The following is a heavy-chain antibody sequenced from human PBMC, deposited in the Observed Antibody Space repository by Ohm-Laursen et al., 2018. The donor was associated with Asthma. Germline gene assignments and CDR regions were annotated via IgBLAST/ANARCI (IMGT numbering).Heavy chain of an antibody. CDR3: ARELYYYDSSGTKLGWFDP. Sequence: SDTLSLTCTVPVRSLRSIHSLWSTHPSTRGLVCVRTCYCGGCTNYNPSLKSRVHLSLDTSKNQFSLKLSSVTAADTAVYYCARELYYYDSSGTKLGWFDPWGQGTLVTVSS. CDR1: VRSLRSIH. D-gene: IGHD3-22*01. V-gene: IGHV4-59*13. J-gene: IGHJ5*02. CDR2: CYCGGCT.